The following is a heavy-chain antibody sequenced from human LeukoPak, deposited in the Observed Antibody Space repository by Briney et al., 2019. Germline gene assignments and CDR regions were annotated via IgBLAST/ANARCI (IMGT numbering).Heavy chain of an antibody. CDR2: IIPIFGTA. J-gene: IGHJ4*02. Sequence: GSSVKVSCKASGGTFSSYAISWVRQAPGQGLEWMGGIIPIFGTANYAQKLQGRVTMTTDTSTSTAYMELRSLRSDDTAVYYCARDSELRYCSGGSCSFDYWGQGTLVTVSP. D-gene: IGHD2-15*01. CDR1: GGTFSSYA. V-gene: IGHV1-69*05. CDR3: ARDSELRYCSGGSCSFDY.